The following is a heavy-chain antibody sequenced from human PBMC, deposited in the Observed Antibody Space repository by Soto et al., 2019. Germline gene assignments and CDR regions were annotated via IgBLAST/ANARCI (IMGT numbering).Heavy chain of an antibody. J-gene: IGHJ4*02. CDR3: ARIIGGSRWGSFDY. V-gene: IGHV4-59*01. CDR1: GGSISTYY. Sequence: QVQLQESGPGLVKPSETPSLTCTVSGGSISTYYWNWIRQPPGKGLEWIGYINYSGNTDYNPSLKSRVTISVDTSKNQFSLKLTSVTAADTAVYYCARIIGGSRWGSFDYWGQGILVSVSS. D-gene: IGHD6-13*01. CDR2: INYSGNT.